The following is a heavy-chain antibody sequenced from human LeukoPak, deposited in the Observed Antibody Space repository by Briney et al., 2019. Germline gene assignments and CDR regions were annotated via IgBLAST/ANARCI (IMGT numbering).Heavy chain of an antibody. CDR2: IYYSGST. Sequence: PSETLSLTCTVSGGSISSYYWSWIRQPPGKGLEWIGYIYYSGSTYYNPSLKSRVTISVDTSKNQFSLKLSSVTAADTAVHYCARDLVDTVMSHLVLFDYWGQGTLVTVSS. V-gene: IGHV4-59*12. J-gene: IGHJ4*02. CDR1: GGSISSYY. D-gene: IGHD5-18*01. CDR3: ARDLVDTVMSHLVLFDY.